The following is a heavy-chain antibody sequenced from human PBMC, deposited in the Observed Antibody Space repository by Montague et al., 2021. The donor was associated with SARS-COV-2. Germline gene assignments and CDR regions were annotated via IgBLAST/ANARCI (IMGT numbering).Heavy chain of an antibody. CDR3: ARDQGYNWNYYYYDGMDD. V-gene: IGHV4-39*07. Sequence: SETLSLTCTVSGGSISSSNYYWGWIRRPPGKGLERIGSIYYSGSTYYNPSLKSRVTISVDTSKNQFSLKLSSVTAADTAVYYCARDQGYNWNYYYYDGMDDWGQGTPVTVSS. CDR1: GGSISSSNYY. J-gene: IGHJ6*02. D-gene: IGHD1-20*01. CDR2: IYYSGST.